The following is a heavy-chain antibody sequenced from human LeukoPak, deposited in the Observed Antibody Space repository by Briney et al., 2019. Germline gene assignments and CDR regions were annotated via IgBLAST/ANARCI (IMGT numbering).Heavy chain of an antibody. V-gene: IGHV1-69*05. CDR2: ITPIFGTA. D-gene: IGHD4-23*01. CDR1: GGTFSSYA. CDR3: ARVGDDYGGFDI. J-gene: IGHJ3*02. Sequence: SVKVSCEASGGTFSSYAISWMRQAPGQGLEWMGRITPIFGTANYAQKFQGRVTIATDESTSTAYMELSSLRSEDTAVYYCARVGDDYGGFDIWGQGTMVTVSS.